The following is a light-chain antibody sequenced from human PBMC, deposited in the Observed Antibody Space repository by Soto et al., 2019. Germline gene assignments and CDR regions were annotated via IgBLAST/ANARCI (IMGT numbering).Light chain of an antibody. J-gene: IGKJ1*01. CDR3: HQTCSTLRT. V-gene: IGKV1-39*01. Sequence: DIQMTQSPSSLSASVGDRVTITCRASQSVNSYLNWYRQKAGKAPELLIYAASSLQSGVPSRYNGGGSETDCTPTISSLQPEDFAAFYCHQTCSTLRTFGQRTMVEIK. CDR2: AAS. CDR1: QSVNSY.